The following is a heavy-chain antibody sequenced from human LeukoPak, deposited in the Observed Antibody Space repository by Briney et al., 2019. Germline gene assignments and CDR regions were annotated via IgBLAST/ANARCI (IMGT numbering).Heavy chain of an antibody. J-gene: IGHJ5*02. D-gene: IGHD6-13*01. CDR2: FDPEDGET. CDR3: ATAFAIAAAGTSGGSS. CDR1: VYTLTELS. V-gene: IGHV1-24*01. Sequence: GASVTVSCKVSVYTLTELSMHWVRQAPGKGREWMGGFDPEDGETIYAQKFQGRVTMTEDTSTGTAYMELSSLRSEDTAVYYCATAFAIAAAGTSGGSSWGQGTLVTVSS.